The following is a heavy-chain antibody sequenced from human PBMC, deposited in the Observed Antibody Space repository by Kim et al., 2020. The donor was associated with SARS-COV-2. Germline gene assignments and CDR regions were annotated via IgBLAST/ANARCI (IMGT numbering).Heavy chain of an antibody. J-gene: IGHJ5*02. CDR3: ARDAGYSGYGVLDR. V-gene: IGHV3-23*01. Sequence: GGSLRLSCAASGFALRSFGMSWVRQAPGKGLEWVSTITSDDIAHDADSVKGRFTISRDSSKNTVYLQMKSLRAEDTAVYFCARDAGYSGYGVLDRWGQGILVTVSS. D-gene: IGHD5-18*01. CDR1: GFALRSFG. CDR2: ITSDDIA.